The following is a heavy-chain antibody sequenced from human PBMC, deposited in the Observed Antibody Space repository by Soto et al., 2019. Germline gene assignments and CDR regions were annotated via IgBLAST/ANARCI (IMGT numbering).Heavy chain of an antibody. Sequence: VQFVESGGGLVKPGGSLRLSCISSGFTFRTYTMNWVRQAPGKGLEWVSGIRGFSPYTFYAESVKGRFTISRDNAKNSLYLQMNRLRAEDTAVYYCARDRGYDAHDYYYNAMDVWGQGTTVTVSS. V-gene: IGHV3-21*01. D-gene: IGHD3-10*01. J-gene: IGHJ6*02. CDR1: GFTFRTYT. CDR2: IRGFSPYT. CDR3: ARDRGYDAHDYYYNAMDV.